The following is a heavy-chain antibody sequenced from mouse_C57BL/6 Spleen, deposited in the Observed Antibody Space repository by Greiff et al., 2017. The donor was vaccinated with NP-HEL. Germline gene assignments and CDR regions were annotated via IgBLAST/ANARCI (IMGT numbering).Heavy chain of an antibody. CDR3: ARRGGYRDAMDY. CDR2: ISSGGSYT. D-gene: IGHD2-2*01. J-gene: IGHJ4*01. Sequence: EVMLVESGGDLVKPGGSLKLSCAASGFTFSSYGMSWVRQTPDKRLEWVATISSGGSYTYYPDSVKGRFTISRDNAKNTLYLQMSSLKSEDTAMYYCARRGGYRDAMDYWGQGTSVTVSS. CDR1: GFTFSSYG. V-gene: IGHV5-6*02.